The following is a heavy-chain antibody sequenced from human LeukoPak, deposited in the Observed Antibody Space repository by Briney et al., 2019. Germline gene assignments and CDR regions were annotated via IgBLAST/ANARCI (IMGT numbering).Heavy chain of an antibody. J-gene: IGHJ5*02. D-gene: IGHD1-26*01. Sequence: GASVKVSCKASGYTFTGYYMHWVRQAPGQGLEWMGWINPNSGSTNYAQKFQGRVTMTRDTSISTAYMELSRLRSDDTAVYYCARDTGLAATPDGVCGVANWFDPWGQGTLVTVSS. CDR2: INPNSGST. CDR1: GYTFTGYY. V-gene: IGHV1-2*02. CDR3: ARDTGLAATPDGVCGVANWFDP.